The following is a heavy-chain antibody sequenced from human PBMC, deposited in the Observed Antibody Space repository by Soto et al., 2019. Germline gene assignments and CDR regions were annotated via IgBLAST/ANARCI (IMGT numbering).Heavy chain of an antibody. Sequence: QVQLVQSGAEVKKPGSSVKVSCKASGGTFSSYAISWVRQAPGQGLEWMGGIIPIFGTANYAQKFQGRVTITADESTSTAYMELSSLRSEDTAVYYCARDQASYYDFWSCYPNYYYYYGMDVWGQGTTVTVSS. CDR2: IIPIFGTA. J-gene: IGHJ6*02. D-gene: IGHD3-3*01. CDR3: ARDQASYYDFWSCYPNYYYYYGMDV. V-gene: IGHV1-69*01. CDR1: GGTFSSYA.